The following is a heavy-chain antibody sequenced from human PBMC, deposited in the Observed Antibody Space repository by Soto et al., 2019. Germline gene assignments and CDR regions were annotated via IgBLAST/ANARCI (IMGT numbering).Heavy chain of an antibody. CDR2: ISSSSSYI. J-gene: IGHJ5*02. V-gene: IGHV3-21*01. Sequence: EVQLVESGGGLVKPGGSLRLSCAASGFTFSSYSMNWVRQAPGKGLEWVSSISSSSSYIYYADSVKGRFTISRDNAKNSLYLPMNSLRAEDTAVYYCARGPGTVTVNWFDPWGQGTLVTVSS. CDR3: ARGPGTVTVNWFDP. CDR1: GFTFSSYS. D-gene: IGHD4-17*01.